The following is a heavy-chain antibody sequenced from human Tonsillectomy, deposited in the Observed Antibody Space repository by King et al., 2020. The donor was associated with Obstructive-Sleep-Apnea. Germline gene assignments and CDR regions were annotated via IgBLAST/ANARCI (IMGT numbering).Heavy chain of an antibody. J-gene: IGHJ6*02. V-gene: IGHV4-59*08. CDR2: IYYSGST. CDR1: GGSISSYY. Sequence: MQLQESGPGLVKPSETLSLTCTVSGGSISSYYWSWIRQPPGKGLEWIGYIYYSGSTNYNPSLKSRVTISVDTSKNQFSLKLSSVTAADTAVYYCARQDGKSYDFWSGERHGMDVWGQGTTVTVSS. CDR3: ARQDGKSYDFWSGERHGMDV. D-gene: IGHD3-3*01.